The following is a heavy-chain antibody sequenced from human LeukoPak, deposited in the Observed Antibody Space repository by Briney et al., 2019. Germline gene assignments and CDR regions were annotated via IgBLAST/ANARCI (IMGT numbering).Heavy chain of an antibody. CDR3: ARVKIQLWLQVDY. CDR1: GYSISSGYY. V-gene: IGHV4-38-2*02. Sequence: PSETLSLTCTVSGYSISSGYYWGWIRQPPGKGLEWIGSIYHSGSTYYNPSLKSRVTISVDTSKNQFSLKLSSVTAADTAVYYCARVKIQLWLQVDYWGQGTLVTVSS. J-gene: IGHJ4*02. D-gene: IGHD5-18*01. CDR2: IYHSGST.